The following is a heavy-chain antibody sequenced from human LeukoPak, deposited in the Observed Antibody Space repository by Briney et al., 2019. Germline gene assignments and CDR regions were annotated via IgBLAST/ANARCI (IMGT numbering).Heavy chain of an antibody. CDR2: IYPGDSDT. CDR3: GRAVYSSGWAYYFDY. CDR1: GYSFTSHW. Sequence: PGESLKISCKSSGYSFTSHWIGWVRQMPGKGLEWMGIIYPGDSDTSYGASFQGQVTISADKSISTAYLQWSSLEASDTAMYYCGRAVYSSGWAYYFDYWGQGTLVTVSS. D-gene: IGHD6-19*01. V-gene: IGHV5-51*01. J-gene: IGHJ4*02.